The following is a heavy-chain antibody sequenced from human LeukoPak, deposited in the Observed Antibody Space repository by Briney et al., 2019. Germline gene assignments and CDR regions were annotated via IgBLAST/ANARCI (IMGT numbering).Heavy chain of an antibody. V-gene: IGHV4-59*08. Sequence: SETLSLTCTVSGVSISSYYWSWIWQPPGKGLEWIGYIYYSGSTNYNPSLKSRVTITVDTSKNQFSLKLSSVTAADTAVFYCARGIKIEYSSSSRNWYFDLWGRGTLVTVSS. CDR3: ARGIKIEYSSSSRNWYFDL. J-gene: IGHJ2*01. D-gene: IGHD6-6*01. CDR2: IYYSGST. CDR1: GVSISSYY.